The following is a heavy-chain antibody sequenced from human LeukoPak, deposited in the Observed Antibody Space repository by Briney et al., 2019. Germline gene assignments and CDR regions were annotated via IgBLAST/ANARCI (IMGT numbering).Heavy chain of an antibody. CDR1: GYTFTGYY. CDR2: INPNSGGT. Sequence: ASVKVSCKASGYTFTGYYMHWVRQAPGQGLEWMGWINPNSGGTNYAQKFQGRVTMTRDTSISTAYMELSRLRSDDTAVYYRARALEEQQLAKDYWGQGTLVTVSS. D-gene: IGHD6-13*01. CDR3: ARALEEQQLAKDY. J-gene: IGHJ4*02. V-gene: IGHV1-2*02.